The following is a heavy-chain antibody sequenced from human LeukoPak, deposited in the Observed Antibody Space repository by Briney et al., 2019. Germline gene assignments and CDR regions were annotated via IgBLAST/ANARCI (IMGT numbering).Heavy chain of an antibody. Sequence: SETLSLTRTVSGGSISTYYWSWIRQPAGKGLEWIGRMYTSGTTKYNPSLKSRVTMSVDTSNNQFSLKVSSVTAADTAVYYCARDQGSYYGVDVWGQGTTVTVSS. J-gene: IGHJ6*02. CDR1: GGSISTYY. CDR3: ARDQGSYYGVDV. V-gene: IGHV4-4*07. CDR2: MYTSGTT.